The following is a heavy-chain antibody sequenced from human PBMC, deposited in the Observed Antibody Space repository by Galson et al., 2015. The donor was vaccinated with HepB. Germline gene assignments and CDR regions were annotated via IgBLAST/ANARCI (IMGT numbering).Heavy chain of an antibody. J-gene: IGHJ6*02. D-gene: IGHD2-2*01. Sequence: SLRLSCAASGFTFSSYSMNWVRQAPGKGLEWVSSISSSSSYIYYADSVKGRFTISRDNAKNSLYLQMNSLRAEDTAVYYCARDHTASDCSSTSCYARHYGMDVWGQGTTVTVSS. CDR2: ISSSSSYI. CDR1: GFTFSSYS. CDR3: ARDHTASDCSSTSCYARHYGMDV. V-gene: IGHV3-21*01.